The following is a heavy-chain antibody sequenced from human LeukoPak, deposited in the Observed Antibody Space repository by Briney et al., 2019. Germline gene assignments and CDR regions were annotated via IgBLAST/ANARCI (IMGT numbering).Heavy chain of an antibody. D-gene: IGHD6-19*01. CDR3: ARFKSSGWYYFDP. CDR1: GESFSGYY. J-gene: IGHJ4*02. Sequence: SETLSLTCAVYGESFSGYYWTGIRQPPGKGLEWIGEINHSGSTNYNPFFKSRVTISVDTSKNQFSLSLSSVTAADTAVYICARFKSSGWYYFDPWGQGTLVTVSS. V-gene: IGHV4-34*01. CDR2: INHSGST.